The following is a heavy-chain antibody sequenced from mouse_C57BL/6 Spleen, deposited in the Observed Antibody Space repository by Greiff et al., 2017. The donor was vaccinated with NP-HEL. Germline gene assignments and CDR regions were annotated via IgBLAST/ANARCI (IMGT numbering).Heavy chain of an antibody. J-gene: IGHJ4*01. CDR3: TSAYYDYDGTLYYYAMDY. V-gene: IGHV6-3*01. CDR2: IRLKSDNYAT. D-gene: IGHD2-4*01. Sequence: EVQRVESGGGLVQPGGSMKLSCVASGFTFSNYWMNWVRQSPEKGLEWVAQIRLKSDNYATHYAESVKGRFTISRDDSKSSVYLQMNNLRAEDTGIYYCTSAYYDYDGTLYYYAMDYWGQGTSVTVSS. CDR1: GFTFSNYW.